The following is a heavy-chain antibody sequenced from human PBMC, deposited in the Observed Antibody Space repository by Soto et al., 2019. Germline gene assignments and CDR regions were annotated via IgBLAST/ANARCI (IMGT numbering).Heavy chain of an antibody. Sequence: QVQLVESGGGVVQPGRSLRLSCAASGFTFSSYAMHRVRQAPGKGLEWVAVISYDGSNKYYADSVKGRFTISRDNSKNTLYLQMNSLRAEDTAVYYCARDRGGSWYYYYGMDVWGQGTTVTVSS. CDR2: ISYDGSNK. D-gene: IGHD1-26*01. CDR1: GFTFSSYA. CDR3: ARDRGGSWYYYYGMDV. V-gene: IGHV3-30-3*01. J-gene: IGHJ6*02.